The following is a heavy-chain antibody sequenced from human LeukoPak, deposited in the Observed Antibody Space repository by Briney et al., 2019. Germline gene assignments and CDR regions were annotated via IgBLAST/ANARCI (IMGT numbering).Heavy chain of an antibody. CDR3: ASQGISLDWFDP. CDR2: IIPIFGTA. CDR1: GGTFSSYA. V-gene: IGHV1-69*05. D-gene: IGHD1-14*01. Sequence: GSSVKVSCKASGGTFSSYAISWVRQAPGQGLEWMGRIIPIFGTANYAQKFQGGVTITTDESTSTAYMELSSLRSEDTAVYYCASQGISLDWFDPWGQGTLVTVSS. J-gene: IGHJ5*02.